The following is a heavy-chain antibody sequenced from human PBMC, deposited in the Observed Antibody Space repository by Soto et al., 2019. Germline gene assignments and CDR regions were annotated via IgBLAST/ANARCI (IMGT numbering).Heavy chain of an antibody. CDR1: GCTFSSYA. D-gene: IGHD2-21*02. Sequence: GASVKVSCKSSGCTFSSYAISCVRQAPGQGLEWMGGIIPIFGTANYAQKFQGRVTITADESTSTAYMELSSLRSEDTAVYYCARDMVVVTAIQGVNAFDIWGQGTMVTVSS. J-gene: IGHJ3*02. CDR2: IIPIFGTA. CDR3: ARDMVVVTAIQGVNAFDI. V-gene: IGHV1-69*13.